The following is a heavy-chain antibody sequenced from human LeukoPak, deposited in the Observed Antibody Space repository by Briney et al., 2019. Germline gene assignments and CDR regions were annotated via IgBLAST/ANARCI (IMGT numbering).Heavy chain of an antibody. CDR1: GGSISSYY. V-gene: IGHV4-59*01. CDR3: AREESDYYDSSGYPGGFGFDP. Sequence: SETLSLTCTVSGGSISSYYWSWIRQPPGKGQEWIGYIYYRGSTNYNPSLKSRVTISVDTSKNQFSLKLSSVTAADTAVYYCAREESDYYDSSGYPGGFGFDPWGQGTLVTVSS. J-gene: IGHJ5*02. CDR2: IYYRGST. D-gene: IGHD3-22*01.